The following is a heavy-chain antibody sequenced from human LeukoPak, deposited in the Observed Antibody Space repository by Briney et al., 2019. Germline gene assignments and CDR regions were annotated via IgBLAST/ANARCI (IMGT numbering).Heavy chain of an antibody. CDR2: ISGSGGST. CDR3: AKDREVRGVIDSRGPFDY. D-gene: IGHD3-10*01. V-gene: IGHV3-23*01. Sequence: PGGTLRLSCAASGFTFSSYGMSWVRQAPGKGLEWVSAISGSGGSTYYADSVKGRFTISRDNSKNTLYLQMNSLRAEDTAVYYCAKDREVRGVIDSRGPFDYWGQGTLVTVSS. CDR1: GFTFSSYG. J-gene: IGHJ4*02.